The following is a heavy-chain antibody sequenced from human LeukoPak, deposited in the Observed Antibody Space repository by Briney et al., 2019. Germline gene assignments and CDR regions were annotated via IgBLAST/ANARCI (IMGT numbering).Heavy chain of an antibody. D-gene: IGHD6-13*01. CDR3: ARSYGYSGSWYGSDWFDP. J-gene: IGHJ5*02. CDR2: IYYSGST. CDR1: GGSISSSSYY. Sequence: SETLSLTCTVSGGSISSSSYYWGWIRQPPGKGLEWIGSIYYSGSTYYNPSLKSRVTISVDTSKNQFSLKLSSVTAADTALYYCARSYGYSGSWYGSDWFDPWGQGTLVTVSS. V-gene: IGHV4-39*07.